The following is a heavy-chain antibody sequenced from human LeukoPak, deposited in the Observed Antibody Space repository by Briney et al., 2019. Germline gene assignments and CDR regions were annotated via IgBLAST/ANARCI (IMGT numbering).Heavy chain of an antibody. V-gene: IGHV3-23*01. Sequence: PGGSLRLSCAASGFTFSSYAMSWVRQAPGKGLEWVSAISGSGGSTYYADSVKGRFTISRDNSKNTLYLQMSSLRAEDTAVYYCAKDDLPIVGGNFDYWGQGTLVTVSS. CDR1: GFTFSSYA. D-gene: IGHD1-26*01. J-gene: IGHJ4*02. CDR3: AKDDLPIVGGNFDY. CDR2: ISGSGGST.